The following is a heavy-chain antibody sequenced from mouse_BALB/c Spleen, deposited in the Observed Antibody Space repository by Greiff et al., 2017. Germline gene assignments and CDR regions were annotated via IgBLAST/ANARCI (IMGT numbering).Heavy chain of an antibody. J-gene: IGHJ2*01. Sequence: VQLKQSGPELVKPGASVKIPCKASGYTFTDYNMDWVKQSHGKSLEWIGDINPNNGGTIYNQKFKGKATLTVDKSSSTAYMELRSLTSEDTAVYYCARRWLRREPYFDYWGQGTTLTVSS. D-gene: IGHD2-2*01. CDR2: INPNNGGT. V-gene: IGHV1-18*01. CDR1: GYTFTDYN. CDR3: ARRWLRREPYFDY.